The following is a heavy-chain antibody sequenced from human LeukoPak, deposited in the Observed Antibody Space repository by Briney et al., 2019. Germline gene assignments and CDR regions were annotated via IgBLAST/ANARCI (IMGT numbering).Heavy chain of an antibody. Sequence: SETLSLTCGVSDYSITTDHYGGWIRQPPGEGLEWIGSIYHSGSTYYNPSLKNRVTISVDTSKNQFSLKLTSVTAADTALYYCVRENISGTNWFDPWGQGTLVTVSS. J-gene: IGHJ5*02. D-gene: IGHD3-10*01. CDR1: DYSITTDHY. CDR2: IYHSGST. V-gene: IGHV4-38-2*02. CDR3: VRENISGTNWFDP.